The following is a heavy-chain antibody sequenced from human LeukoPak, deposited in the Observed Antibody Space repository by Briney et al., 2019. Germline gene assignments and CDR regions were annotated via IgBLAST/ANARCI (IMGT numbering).Heavy chain of an antibody. Sequence: GGSLRLSCAASRFTFSNAWMNWVRQAPGKGLEWVGRIKSKGDGETTDYAATVQGRFTISRDDSNNMVYLQMNSLKFEDTAVYYCAIDEPNYAPYDFDYWGQGTLVTVSS. D-gene: IGHD4/OR15-4a*01. CDR1: RFTFSNAW. J-gene: IGHJ4*02. V-gene: IGHV3-15*01. CDR3: AIDEPNYAPYDFDY. CDR2: IKSKGDGETT.